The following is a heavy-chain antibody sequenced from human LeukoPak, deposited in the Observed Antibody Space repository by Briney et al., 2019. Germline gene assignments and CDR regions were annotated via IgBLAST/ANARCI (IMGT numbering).Heavy chain of an antibody. CDR1: GFTFDDYA. Sequence: SGGSLRLSCAASGFTFDDYAMHWVRQAPGKGLEWVSGISWNSGSIGYADSVEGRFTISRDNAMNSLYLQMNSLRAEDTALYYCAKGRYCSSTSCLYFDHWGQGTLVTVSS. V-gene: IGHV3-9*01. D-gene: IGHD2-2*01. CDR3: AKGRYCSSTSCLYFDH. J-gene: IGHJ4*02. CDR2: ISWNSGSI.